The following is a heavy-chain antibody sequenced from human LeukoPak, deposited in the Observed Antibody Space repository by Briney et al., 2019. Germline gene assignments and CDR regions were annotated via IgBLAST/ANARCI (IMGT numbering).Heavy chain of an antibody. CDR3: PKVTSSYNYFDY. D-gene: IGHD6-19*01. CDR2: FSGSGGRT. J-gene: IGHJ4*02. Sequence: GGSLRLSCTASGFTFSTYAMSWVRQAPGKGLEWVSTFSGSGGRTLYADPVKGRFVISRDNSKNTLYLQMNSLRAEDTAVYYCPKVTSSYNYFDYWGQGAPVTVSS. V-gene: IGHV3-23*01. CDR1: GFTFSTYA.